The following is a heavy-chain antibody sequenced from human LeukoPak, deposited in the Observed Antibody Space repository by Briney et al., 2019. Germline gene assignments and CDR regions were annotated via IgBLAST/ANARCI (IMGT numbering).Heavy chain of an antibody. CDR3: ARGVGGRWYSPIDY. Sequence: LRLSCAASGFTFSSYAIHWVRQAPGKGLEWVAVISYDGSNKCYADSVKGRFTISRDNSKNTLYVQMNSLRAEDTAVYYCARGVGGRWYSPIDYWGQGTLVTVSS. J-gene: IGHJ4*02. V-gene: IGHV3-30*01. D-gene: IGHD2-15*01. CDR1: GFTFSSYA. CDR2: ISYDGSNK.